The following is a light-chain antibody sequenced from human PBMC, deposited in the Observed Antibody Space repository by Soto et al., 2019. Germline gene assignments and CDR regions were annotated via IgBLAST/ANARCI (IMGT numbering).Light chain of an antibody. CDR3: QQSFSTPWT. V-gene: IGKV1-39*01. J-gene: IGKJ1*01. CDR2: DAS. CDR1: QTISTF. Sequence: DIHMTQSPSSLSASVGDRVTLTCRASQTISTFLNWYQNKPGKAPKLLIFDASNLHSGVPSRFSGSGSGTDFTRTISSLQPEDFATYSCQQSFSTPWTFDQGTKVEVK.